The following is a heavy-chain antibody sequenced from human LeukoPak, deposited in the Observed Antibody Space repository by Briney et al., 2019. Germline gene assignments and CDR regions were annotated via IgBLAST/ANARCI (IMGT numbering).Heavy chain of an antibody. D-gene: IGHD3-3*01. CDR1: GYTFTGYY. CDR3: ARGPSNNYDFWSGYPTYYYYYYMDV. CDR2: INPNGGGT. V-gene: IGHV1-2*02. J-gene: IGHJ6*03. Sequence: EASVKVSCKASGYTFTGYYMHWVRQAPGQGLEWMGWINPNGGGTNYAQKFQGRVTMTRDTSISTAYMELSRLRSDDTAVYYCARGPSNNYDFWSGYPTYYYYYYMDVWGKGTTVTVSS.